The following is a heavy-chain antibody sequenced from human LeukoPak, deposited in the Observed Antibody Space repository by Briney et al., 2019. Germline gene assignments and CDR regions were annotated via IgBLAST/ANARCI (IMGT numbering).Heavy chain of an antibody. Sequence: GGSLRLSCAASGFTFSTYWIHWVRQAPGKGLVWVSIISGDGSATRYADSVKGRFTISRDNAKNTLYQQMNSLRAEDTAVYYCARDTAMSADLWGQGSLVTVSS. CDR1: GFTFSTYW. J-gene: IGHJ5*02. CDR3: ARDTAMSADL. V-gene: IGHV3-74*01. D-gene: IGHD4-17*01. CDR2: ISGDGSAT.